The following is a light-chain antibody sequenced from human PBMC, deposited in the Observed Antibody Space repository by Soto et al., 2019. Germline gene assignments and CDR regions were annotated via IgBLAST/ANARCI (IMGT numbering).Light chain of an antibody. CDR1: QSISSW. Sequence: DIPMTQSPSTLSASVGDRVTITCRASQSISSWLAWYQQKPGKAPKLLIYDASSLESGVPSRFSGSGFGTEFTLTIRSLQPDDLATYYCQQYNGYSSFGQGTKVEIK. CDR3: QQYNGYSS. V-gene: IGKV1-5*01. CDR2: DAS. J-gene: IGKJ1*01.